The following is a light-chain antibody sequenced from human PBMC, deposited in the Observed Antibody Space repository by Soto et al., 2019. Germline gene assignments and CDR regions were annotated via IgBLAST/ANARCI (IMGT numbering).Light chain of an antibody. CDR2: AAS. V-gene: IGKV1-39*01. Sequence: DIQLTQSPAFLSLSLGDRVTITCRASQSVSSYLNWYQQKPGKAPKLLIYAASSSQSGVPSRFSGSGSGTEFTLTISSLQPEDFATYYCQQSYSTPRTFGQGTKVDIK. CDR3: QQSYSTPRT. CDR1: QSVSSY. J-gene: IGKJ1*01.